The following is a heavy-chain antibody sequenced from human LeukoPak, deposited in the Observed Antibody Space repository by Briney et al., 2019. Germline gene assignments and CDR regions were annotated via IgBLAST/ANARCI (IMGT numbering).Heavy chain of an antibody. CDR3: TRGHYYDMDV. J-gene: IGHJ6*02. CDR1: GFILRNYL. V-gene: IGHV3-74*01. CDR2: INGDGYST. Sequence: SGGSLRLSCAASGFILRNYLMHWVRQAPGKGLVWISRINGDGYSTTYADSVKGRFTISRDNAKNMLFLQMNSLRAEDTAVYYCTRGHYYDMDVWGQGTTVTVSS.